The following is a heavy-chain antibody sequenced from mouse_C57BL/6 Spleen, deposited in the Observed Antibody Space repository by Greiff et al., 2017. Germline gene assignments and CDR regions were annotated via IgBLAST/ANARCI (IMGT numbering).Heavy chain of an antibody. J-gene: IGHJ1*03. CDR1: GYTFTDYE. CDR2: IDPDTGGH. CDR3: TRRYYYGSSYWDFDV. V-gene: IGHV1-15*01. Sequence: QVQLQQSGAELVRPGASVTLSCTASGYTFTDYEMHWVKQTPVHGLEWIGAIDPDTGGHAYNQKFKGKAILTADKSSSTAYLALLILTSVDSAVYYCTRRYYYGSSYWDFDVWGTGTTVTVSS. D-gene: IGHD1-1*01.